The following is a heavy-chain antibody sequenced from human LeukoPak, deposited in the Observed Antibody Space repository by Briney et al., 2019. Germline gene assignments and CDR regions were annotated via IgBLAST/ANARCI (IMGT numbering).Heavy chain of an antibody. CDR2: FDPEDGET. D-gene: IGHD6-19*01. CDR3: ATDLGIAVAAIFDY. J-gene: IGHJ4*02. CDR1: GYTLTELS. V-gene: IGHV1-24*01. Sequence: RASVKVSCKVSGYTLTELSMHWVRQAPGKGLEWMGGFDPEDGETIYAQKFQGRVTMTEDTSTDTAYMELSSLRSEDTAVYYCATDLGIAVAAIFDYWGQGTLVTVSS.